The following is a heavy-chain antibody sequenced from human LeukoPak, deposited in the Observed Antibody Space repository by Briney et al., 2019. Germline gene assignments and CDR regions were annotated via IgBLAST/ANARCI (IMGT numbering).Heavy chain of an antibody. CDR1: GGSISSYY. Sequence: SETLSLTCTVSGGSISSYYWSWIRQPAGKGLEWIGRIYTSGSTNYNPSLKSRVTMSVDTSKNQFSLKLSSVTAADTAVYYCARERAARPPYNWFDPWGQGTLVTVSS. CDR3: ARERAARPPYNWFDP. CDR2: IYTSGST. V-gene: IGHV4-4*07. J-gene: IGHJ5*02. D-gene: IGHD6-6*01.